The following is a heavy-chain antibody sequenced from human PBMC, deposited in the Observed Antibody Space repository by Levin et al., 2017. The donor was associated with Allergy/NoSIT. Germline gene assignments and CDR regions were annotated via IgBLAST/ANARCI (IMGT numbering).Heavy chain of an antibody. CDR3: ARVTYYYDSRGYRPGGYYVYNMDV. V-gene: IGHV2-26*01. J-gene: IGHJ6*02. CDR2: IFSNDEK. D-gene: IGHD3-22*01. Sequence: SGPTLVKPTETLTLTCTVSGFSLSNARMGVSWIRQPPGKALEWLAHIFSNDEKSYSTSLKSRLTISKDTSKSQVVLTMTNMDPVDTATYYCARVTYYYDSRGYRPGGYYVYNMDVWGQGTTVTVSS. CDR1: GFSLSNARMG.